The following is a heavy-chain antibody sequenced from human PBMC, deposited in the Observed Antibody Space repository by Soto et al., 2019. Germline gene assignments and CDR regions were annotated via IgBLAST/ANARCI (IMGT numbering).Heavy chain of an antibody. V-gene: IGHV3-21*01. J-gene: IGHJ5*02. D-gene: IGHD2-8*01. Sequence: EVQLVESGGGLVKPGGSLRLSCVGSGFTFSSSTMTWVRQAPGKGLEWVSSISSSSSYIYQPDSLKGRFTISRDNAKNSVFLQMSSLRAEDTAVYYCARDLGEVYATWGQGTLVTVSS. CDR2: ISSSSSYI. CDR1: GFTFSSST. CDR3: ARDLGEVYAT.